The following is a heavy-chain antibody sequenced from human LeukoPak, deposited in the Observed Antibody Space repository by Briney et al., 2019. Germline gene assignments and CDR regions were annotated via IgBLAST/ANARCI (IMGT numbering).Heavy chain of an antibody. CDR3: ARSIGTGTPYFDY. V-gene: IGHV4-31*03. D-gene: IGHD1-14*01. CDR2: IYYSGST. J-gene: IGHJ4*02. CDR1: GGSISSGGYY. Sequence: SETLSLTCTVSGGSISSGGYYWSWIRQHPGKGLEWIGYIYYSGSTYYNPSLNSRVTISVDTSKNQFSLKLSSVTAADTAVYYCARSIGTGTPYFDYWGQGTLVTVSS.